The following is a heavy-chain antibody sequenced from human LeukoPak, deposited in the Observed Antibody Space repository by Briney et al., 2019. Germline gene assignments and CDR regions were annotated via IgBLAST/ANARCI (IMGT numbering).Heavy chain of an antibody. V-gene: IGHV3-48*01. CDR3: AVLGTRGRIDY. CDR1: GFTFSDYT. Sequence: GGSLRLSCAASGFTFSDYTMNWVRQAPEKGLEWLSYIDTWGTTIYYADSVKGRFTMSRDNAKNSLYLQMNSLRAEDTAVYFCAVLGTRGRIDYWGQGTLVTVSS. CDR2: IDTWGTTI. J-gene: IGHJ4*02. D-gene: IGHD3-3*02.